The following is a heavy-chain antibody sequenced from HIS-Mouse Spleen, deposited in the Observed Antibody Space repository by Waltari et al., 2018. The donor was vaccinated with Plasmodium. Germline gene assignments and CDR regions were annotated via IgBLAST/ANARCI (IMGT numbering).Heavy chain of an antibody. CDR3: AKEVLGYYDFWSRPDY. D-gene: IGHD3-3*01. CDR2: RSYDGSNK. V-gene: IGHV3-30*18. CDR1: GFTFSSYC. J-gene: IGHJ4*02. Sequence: QVQLVESGGGVVQPGRSLRLSCAASGFTFSSYCMHWVRPAPGEGREWVAVRSYDGSNKYYSDSVKGRFTISRDNSKNTLYLQMNSLRAEDTAVYYCAKEVLGYYDFWSRPDYWGQGTLVTVSS.